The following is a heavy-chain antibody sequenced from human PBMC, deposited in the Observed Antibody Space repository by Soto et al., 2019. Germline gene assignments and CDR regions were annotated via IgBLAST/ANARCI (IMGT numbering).Heavy chain of an antibody. CDR2: ISGSGGST. V-gene: IGHV3-23*01. D-gene: IGHD6-13*01. CDR1: GFTFSSYA. J-gene: IGHJ6*02. Sequence: GGSLRLSCAASGFTFSSYAMSWVSQAPGKGLEWVSAISGSGGSTYYADSVKGRFTISRDNSKNKLYLQMNSLRAEDTAVYYCAKSAAGANYYSYYGMDVWGQGTMVTVSS. CDR3: AKSAAGANYYSYYGMDV.